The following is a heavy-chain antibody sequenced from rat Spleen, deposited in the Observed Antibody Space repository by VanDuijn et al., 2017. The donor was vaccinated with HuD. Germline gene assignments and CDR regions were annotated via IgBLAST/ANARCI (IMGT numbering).Heavy chain of an antibody. D-gene: IGHD1-11*01. CDR3: ARQEDYGGPYWYFDF. CDR2: ISYDGSST. Sequence: EVQLVESDGGLVQPGRSLKLSCAASGFTFSDYYMAWVRQAPTKGLEWVATISYDGSSTYYRDSVKGRFTISRDNAKSTLYLQMDSLRSEDTATYYCARQEDYGGPYWYFDFWGPGTMVTVSS. V-gene: IGHV5-29*01. CDR1: GFTFSDYY. J-gene: IGHJ1*01.